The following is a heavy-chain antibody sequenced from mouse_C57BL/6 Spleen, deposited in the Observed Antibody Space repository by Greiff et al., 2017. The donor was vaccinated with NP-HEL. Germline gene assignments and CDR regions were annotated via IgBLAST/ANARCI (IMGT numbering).Heavy chain of an antibody. CDR1: GFTFSSYG. J-gene: IGHJ4*01. CDR3: ARHVFRGSSYFYAMDY. CDR2: ISSGGSYT. Sequence: VQLVESGGDLVKPGGSLKLSCAASGFTFSSYGMSWVRQTPDKRLEWVATISSGGSYTYYPDSVKGRFTISRDNAKNTLYLQMSSLKSEDTAMYYCARHVFRGSSYFYAMDYWGQGTSVTVSS. V-gene: IGHV5-6*01. D-gene: IGHD1-1*01.